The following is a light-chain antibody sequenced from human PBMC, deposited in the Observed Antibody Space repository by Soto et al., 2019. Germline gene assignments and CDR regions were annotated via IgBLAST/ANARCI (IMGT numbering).Light chain of an antibody. CDR3: QQYGSSGT. CDR1: QSVSSY. Sequence: EIVLTQSPATLSLSPGERATLSCRASQSVSSYLAWYQQKPGQAPRLLIYGASNGATGIPDRFSGSGSGTDFTLTISRLEPEDFAVYYCQQYGSSGTFGQGTKV. CDR2: GAS. J-gene: IGKJ1*01. V-gene: IGKV3-20*01.